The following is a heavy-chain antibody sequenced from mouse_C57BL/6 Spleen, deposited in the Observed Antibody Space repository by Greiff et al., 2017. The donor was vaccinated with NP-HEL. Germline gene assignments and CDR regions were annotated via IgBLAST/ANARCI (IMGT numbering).Heavy chain of an antibody. Sequence: VQLVESGPELVKPGASVKISCKASGYAFSSSWMNWVKQRPGKGLEWIGRIYPGDGDTNYNGKFKGKATLTADKSSSTAYMQLSSLTSEDSAVYFCARFITPVVSDYWGQGTTLPVSS. CDR1: GYAFSSSW. J-gene: IGHJ2*01. CDR2: IYPGDGDT. V-gene: IGHV1-82*01. D-gene: IGHD1-1*01. CDR3: ARFITPVVSDY.